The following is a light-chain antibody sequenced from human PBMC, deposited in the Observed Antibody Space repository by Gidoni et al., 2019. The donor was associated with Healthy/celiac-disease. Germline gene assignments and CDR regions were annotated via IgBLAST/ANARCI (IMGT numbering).Light chain of an antibody. J-gene: IGKJ4*01. CDR1: QSVSSY. CDR3: QQRSNWPLT. V-gene: IGKV3-11*01. CDR2: DAS. Sequence: ELVLTHSPATLSLSPGESATLSCRASQSVSSYLAWYQQKPGQAPRPLIYDASNRATGIPARFSGSGSGTDFTLTISSLEPEDFAVYYCQQRSNWPLTFGGGTKVEIK.